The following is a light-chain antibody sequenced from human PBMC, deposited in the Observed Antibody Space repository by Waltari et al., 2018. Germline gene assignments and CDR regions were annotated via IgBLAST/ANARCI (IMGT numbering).Light chain of an antibody. J-gene: IGLJ3*02. CDR3: GAWDTSLSTVM. CDR2: GNN. CDR1: SSNIENNY. Sequence: QSVLTQPPSVSAAPGQRVTISCSGSSSNIENNYVSWYQQVPGTAPQLLIYGNNKRPSGIPDRFSGSKSGTSATLDITGLQTGDEADYYCGAWDTSLSTVMFGGGTKLTVL. V-gene: IGLV1-51*01.